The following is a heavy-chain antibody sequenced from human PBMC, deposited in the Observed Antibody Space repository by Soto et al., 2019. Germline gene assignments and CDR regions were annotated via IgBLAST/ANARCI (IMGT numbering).Heavy chain of an antibody. V-gene: IGHV4-4*02. Sequence: QVQLQESGPGLVKPSGTVSLTCAVTGGSISGSNWWSWVRQPPGKGLEWIGEVYHSGSTNYNPSLMSRVIISVDNSKKHFSLKLTSVTAADTAVFDCARRAVAGAIDIWGQGTVVTVSS. CDR3: ARRAVAGAIDI. J-gene: IGHJ3*02. CDR2: VYHSGST. CDR1: GGSISGSNW. D-gene: IGHD6-19*01.